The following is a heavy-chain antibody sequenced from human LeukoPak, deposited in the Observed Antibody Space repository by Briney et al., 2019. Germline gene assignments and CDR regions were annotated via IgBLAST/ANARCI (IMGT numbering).Heavy chain of an antibody. J-gene: IGHJ5*02. CDR2: INHSGST. V-gene: IGHV4-34*01. CDR1: GGSFSGYY. Sequence: SETLSLTCAVYGGSFSGYYWSWIRQPPGKGLEWIGEINHSGSTNYNPSLKSRVTISLDTSKNHFSLKLTSVPAADTAVYYCARGRLAAVWNYWFDPWGQGTLVTVSS. CDR3: ARGRLAAVWNYWFDP. D-gene: IGHD6-13*01.